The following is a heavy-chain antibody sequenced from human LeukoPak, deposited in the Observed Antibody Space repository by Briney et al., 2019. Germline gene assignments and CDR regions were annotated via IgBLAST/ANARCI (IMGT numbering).Heavy chain of an antibody. Sequence: PGGSLRLSCAASGFTFSSYWMSWVRQAPGKGLEWVANIKQDGSEKYYVDSVKGRFTISRDNAKNSLYLQMNSLRAEDTAVYYCARALGVEMATRSDYWGQGTLVTVSS. D-gene: IGHD5-24*01. J-gene: IGHJ4*02. CDR2: IKQDGSEK. CDR1: GFTFSSYW. V-gene: IGHV3-7*01. CDR3: ARALGVEMATRSDY.